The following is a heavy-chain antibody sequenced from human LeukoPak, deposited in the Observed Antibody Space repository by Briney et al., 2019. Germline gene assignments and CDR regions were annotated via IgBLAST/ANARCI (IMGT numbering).Heavy chain of an antibody. CDR2: IYYSGST. CDR1: GGSISSGDYY. D-gene: IGHD2-2*01. Sequence: PSETLSLTCTVSGGSISSGDYYWSWIRQPPGKGLEWIGYIYYSGSTYYNPSLKSRVTISVDTSKNQFSLKLSSVTAADTAVYYCARHPASNREYFQHWGQGTLVTVSS. J-gene: IGHJ1*01. CDR3: ARHPASNREYFQH. V-gene: IGHV4-30-4*01.